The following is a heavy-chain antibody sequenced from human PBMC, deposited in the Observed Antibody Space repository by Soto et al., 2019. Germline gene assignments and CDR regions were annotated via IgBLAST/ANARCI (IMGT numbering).Heavy chain of an antibody. Sequence: QVQLVQSGAEVKKPGASVKVSCKASGYTFTSYYMHWVRQAPGQGLEWMGIINPSGGSTSYAQKFQGRVTMNRDTSTSTVYMELSSLRSEHTAVYYCARAPIAAAGTDDFDSRGQGTPVTVSS. D-gene: IGHD6-13*01. CDR2: INPSGGST. V-gene: IGHV1-46*03. J-gene: IGHJ4*02. CDR3: ARAPIAAAGTDDFDS. CDR1: GYTFTSYY.